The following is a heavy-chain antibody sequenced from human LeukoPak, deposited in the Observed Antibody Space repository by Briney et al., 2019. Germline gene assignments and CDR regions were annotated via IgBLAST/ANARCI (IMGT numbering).Heavy chain of an antibody. CDR3: ARRGTTVTVFDY. CDR1: GGSISSGGYY. J-gene: IGHJ4*02. D-gene: IGHD4-17*01. CDR2: IYYSGST. V-gene: IGHV4-31*03. Sequence: SETLSLTCTVSGGSISSGGYYWSWIRQHPGKGVEWIGYIYYSGSTYYNPSLKSRVTISVDTSKDQFSLKLSSVTAADTAVYYCARRGTTVTVFDYWGQGTLVTVSS.